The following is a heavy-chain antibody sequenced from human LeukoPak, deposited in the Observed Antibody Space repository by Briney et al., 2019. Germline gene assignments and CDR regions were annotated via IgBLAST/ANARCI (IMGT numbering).Heavy chain of an antibody. Sequence: SETLSLTCGVYGGSFSGYYWTWIRQSPGKGLEWIGEIHYSGSINYNPSLKSRVTISVDTSKSQFSLKLTSVTAADTAVYYCARAHGSGSYWFDPWGQGTLVTVSS. V-gene: IGHV4-34*01. CDR2: IHYSGSI. CDR3: ARAHGSGSYWFDP. D-gene: IGHD3-10*01. CDR1: GGSFSGYY. J-gene: IGHJ5*02.